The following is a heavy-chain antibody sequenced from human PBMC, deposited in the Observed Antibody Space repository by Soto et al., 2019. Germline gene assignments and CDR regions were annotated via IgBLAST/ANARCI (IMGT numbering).Heavy chain of an antibody. CDR3: AKSGGTGTIPPLKLLWFGGGIDY. J-gene: IGHJ4*02. V-gene: IGHV3-23*01. D-gene: IGHD3-10*01. CDR2: ISGSGGST. CDR1: GFTFSSYA. Sequence: GGSLRLSCAASGFTFSSYAMSWVRQAPGKGLEWVSAISGSGGSTYYADSVKGRFTISRDNSKNTLYLQMNSLRAEDTAVYYCAKSGGTGTIPPLKLLWFGGGIDYWGQGTLVTVSS.